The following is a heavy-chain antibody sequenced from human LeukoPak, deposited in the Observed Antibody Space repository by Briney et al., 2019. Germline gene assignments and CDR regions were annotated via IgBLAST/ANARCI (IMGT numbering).Heavy chain of an antibody. CDR1: GYIYTEYY. J-gene: IGHJ4*02. D-gene: IGHD3/OR15-3a*01. CDR3: ATMWTPNFDH. V-gene: IGHV1-2*02. CDR2: INSNGGGT. Sequence: SVNVSFKGSGYIYTEYYMHGVRQAPAQGLDYLGWINSNGGGTKYAQKFQGRVTMKRDTSIRTAYMELSRLTSDDTAIYYCATMWTPNFDHWGQGTLVTVPS.